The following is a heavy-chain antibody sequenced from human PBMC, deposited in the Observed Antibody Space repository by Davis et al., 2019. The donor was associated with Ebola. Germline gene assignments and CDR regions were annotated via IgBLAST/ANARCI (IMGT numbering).Heavy chain of an antibody. D-gene: IGHD3-10*01. CDR2: ISAYNGNT. Sequence: AASVKVSCKASGYTFTSYGISWVRQAPGQGLEWMGWISAYNGNTNYAQKLQGRVTMTTDTSTSTAYMELRSLRSDDTAVYYCARVLLWFGELTSGSWYFDLWGRGTLVTVSS. V-gene: IGHV1-18*04. CDR1: GYTFTSYG. J-gene: IGHJ2*01. CDR3: ARVLLWFGELTSGSWYFDL.